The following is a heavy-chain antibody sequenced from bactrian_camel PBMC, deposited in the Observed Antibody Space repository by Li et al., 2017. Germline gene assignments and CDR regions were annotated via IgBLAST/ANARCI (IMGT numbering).Heavy chain of an antibody. Sequence: HVQLVESGGGSVQAGGSLRLSCAGSGYTFDDADMGWYRQAPGSECELVSRTRVTSDGSTYYADSVKGRFTISQDNAKDTAYLQMNNLKPEDTAMYYCAADYAPRESPVSPGICNFSRAAMGPRSPSP. V-gene: IGHV3S60*01. CDR2: TRVTSDGST. CDR1: GYTFDDAD. J-gene: IGHJ4*01. D-gene: IGHD1*01.